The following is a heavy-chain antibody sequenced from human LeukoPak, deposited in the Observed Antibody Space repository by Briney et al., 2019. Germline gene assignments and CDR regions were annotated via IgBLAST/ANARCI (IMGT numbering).Heavy chain of an antibody. V-gene: IGHV1-18*01. D-gene: IGHD3-16*02. J-gene: IGHJ4*02. Sequence: ASVKVSCKASGYTFTSYGISWVRQAPGQGLEWMGWISAYNGNTNYAQKLQGRVTMTTDTSTSTAYMELRSLRSDDTAVYYCASLYDYVWGSYRYFDYWGQGTLVTVSS. CDR2: ISAYNGNT. CDR1: GYTFTSYG. CDR3: ASLYDYVWGSYRYFDY.